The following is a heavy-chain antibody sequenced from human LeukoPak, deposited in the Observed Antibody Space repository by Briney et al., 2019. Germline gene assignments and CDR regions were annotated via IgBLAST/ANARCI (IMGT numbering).Heavy chain of an antibody. CDR2: ISSNGDRT. V-gene: IGHV3-64*01. CDR1: GFIFSNYV. D-gene: IGHD2-15*01. Sequence: GGSLRLSCATSGFIFSNYVMHWVRQAPGRGLEYVSTISSNGDRTYYASSVKGRFTISRDNAKNSLYLQMNSLRAEDTAVYYCARGVLLTFDPWGQGTLVTVSS. J-gene: IGHJ5*02. CDR3: ARGVLLTFDP.